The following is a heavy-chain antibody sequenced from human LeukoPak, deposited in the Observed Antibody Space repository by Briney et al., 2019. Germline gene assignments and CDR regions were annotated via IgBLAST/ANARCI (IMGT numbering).Heavy chain of an antibody. D-gene: IGHD1-26*01. CDR3: ARLMGATIGVFDP. Sequence: PSETLSLTCTVSGGSISSYYWSWIRQPPGKGLEWIGYIYYSGSTNYNPSLKSRVTISVDTSKNQFSLKLSPVTAADTAVYYCARLMGATIGVFDPWGQGTLVTVSS. V-gene: IGHV4-59*01. J-gene: IGHJ5*02. CDR1: GGSISSYY. CDR2: IYYSGST.